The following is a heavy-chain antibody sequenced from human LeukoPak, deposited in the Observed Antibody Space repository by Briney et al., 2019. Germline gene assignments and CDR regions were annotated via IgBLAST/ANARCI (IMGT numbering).Heavy chain of an antibody. J-gene: IGHJ5*02. Sequence: GESLKISCKGSGYSFTSYWIGWVRQMPGKGLEWMGIIYPGGSDTRYSPSFQGQVTISADKSISTAYLQWSSLKASDTAMYYCARQVPAAMMSNWFDPWGQGTLVTVSS. V-gene: IGHV5-51*01. D-gene: IGHD2-2*01. CDR2: IYPGGSDT. CDR3: ARQVPAAMMSNWFDP. CDR1: GYSFTSYW.